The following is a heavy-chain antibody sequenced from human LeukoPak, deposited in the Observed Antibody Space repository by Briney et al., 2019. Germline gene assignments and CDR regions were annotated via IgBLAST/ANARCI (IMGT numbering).Heavy chain of an antibody. CDR1: AYTFTGYY. Sequence: VASVKVSCKASAYTFTGYYMHWVRQAPGQGLEWMGIINPSGGSTSYAQKFQGRVTMTRDTSTSTVYMELSSLRSEDTAVYYCATHYYGSGSYVWFDPWGQGTLVTVSS. V-gene: IGHV1-46*01. D-gene: IGHD3-10*01. CDR2: INPSGGST. J-gene: IGHJ5*02. CDR3: ATHYYGSGSYVWFDP.